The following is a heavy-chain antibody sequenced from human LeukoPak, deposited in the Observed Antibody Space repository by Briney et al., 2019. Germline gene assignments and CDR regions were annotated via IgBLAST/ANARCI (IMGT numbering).Heavy chain of an antibody. CDR3: ARDGAAAAGRYFDY. D-gene: IGHD6-13*01. CDR1: GFTFSSYS. V-gene: IGHV3-21*05. CDR2: ITFSSSII. J-gene: IGHJ4*02. Sequence: GGSLRLSCAASGFTFSSYSMNWVRQAPGKGLEWVSYITFSSSIIYYADSVKGRLTTSRDNAKSSLYLEMNSLRAEDTAVYYCARDGAAAAGRYFDYWGQGSLVTVSS.